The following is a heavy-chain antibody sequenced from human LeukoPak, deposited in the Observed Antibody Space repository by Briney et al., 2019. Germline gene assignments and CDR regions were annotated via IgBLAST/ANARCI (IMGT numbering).Heavy chain of an antibody. CDR2: IYYSGST. CDR3: ARNGVGATRNWFDP. D-gene: IGHD1-26*01. V-gene: IGHV4-59*01. CDR1: GGSISSYY. J-gene: IGHJ5*02. Sequence: SETLSLTCTVSGGSISSYYWSWIRQPPGKGLEWIGYIYYSGSTNYNPCLKSRVTISVDTSKNQFSLKLSSVTAADTAVYYCARNGVGATRNWFDPWGQGTLVTVSS.